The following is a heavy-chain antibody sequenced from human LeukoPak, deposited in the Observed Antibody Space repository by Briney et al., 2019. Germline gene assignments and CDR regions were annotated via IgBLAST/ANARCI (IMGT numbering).Heavy chain of an antibody. D-gene: IGHD3-22*01. CDR1: GYTFTSYY. Sequence: ASVKVSCKASGYTFTSYYMHWVRQAPGQGLEWMGIINPSGGSTSYAQRFQGRVTMTRDTSTSTVYMELSSLRSEDTAVYYCARGGYYDSSGYYLQFDYWGQGTLVTVSS. CDR3: ARGGYYDSSGYYLQFDY. J-gene: IGHJ4*02. V-gene: IGHV1-46*01. CDR2: INPSGGST.